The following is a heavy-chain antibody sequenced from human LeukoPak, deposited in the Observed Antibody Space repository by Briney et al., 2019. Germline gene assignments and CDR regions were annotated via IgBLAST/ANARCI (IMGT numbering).Heavy chain of an antibody. D-gene: IGHD6-13*01. CDR2: ISSSSSYI. J-gene: IGHJ3*02. CDR3: ARVGSSSDDAFDI. CDR1: GFTFSSYS. V-gene: IGHV3-21*01. Sequence: PGGSLRLSCAASGFTFSSYSMNWVRQAPGKGLEWVSSISSSSSYIYYADSVKGRFTISRDNAKNSLYLQMNSLRAEDTAVYYCARVGSSSDDAFDIWGQGTMVTVSS.